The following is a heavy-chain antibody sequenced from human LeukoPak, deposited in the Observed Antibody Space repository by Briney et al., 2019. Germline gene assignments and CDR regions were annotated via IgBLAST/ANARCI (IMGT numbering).Heavy chain of an antibody. CDR2: IYSGGST. Sequence: PGGSLSLSCAASGFTVSSSYMSWVRQAPGRGLEWVSVIYSGGSTSYADSVKGRFTISRDNSKNMLYLQMNSLRGEDTGVYYCARDGSSGWHSEYWGQGTLVTVSS. CDR1: GFTVSSSY. CDR3: ARDGSSGWHSEY. V-gene: IGHV3-66*01. D-gene: IGHD6-19*01. J-gene: IGHJ4*02.